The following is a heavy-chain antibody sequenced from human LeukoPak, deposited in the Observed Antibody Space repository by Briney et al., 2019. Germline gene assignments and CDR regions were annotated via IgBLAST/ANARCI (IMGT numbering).Heavy chain of an antibody. CDR1: GFTFSNAW. CDR3: TTTRTYYYDSSTDV. V-gene: IGHV3-15*01. J-gene: IGHJ6*04. CDR2: IKSKTDGGTT. D-gene: IGHD3-22*01. Sequence: PGGSLRLSCAASGFTFSNAWMSWVRQAPGKGLEWVGRIKSKTDGGTTDYAAPVKGRFTISRDDSKNTLYLQMNSLKTEDTAVYYCTTTRTYYYDSSTDVWGKGTTVTVSS.